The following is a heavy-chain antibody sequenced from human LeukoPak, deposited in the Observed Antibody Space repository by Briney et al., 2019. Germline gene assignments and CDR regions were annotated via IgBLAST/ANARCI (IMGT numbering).Heavy chain of an antibody. J-gene: IGHJ6*03. V-gene: IGHV4-4*07. CDR1: GGSISSYY. D-gene: IGHD6-25*01. CDR2: IYTSGST. CDR3: ARDSARYYYYMDV. Sequence: SETLSLTCTVSGGSISSYYWSWIRQPAGKGLGWIGRIYTSGSTNYSPSLKSRVTMSVNTSKNQFSLKLSSVTAADTAVYYCARDSARYYYYMDVWGKGTTVTISS.